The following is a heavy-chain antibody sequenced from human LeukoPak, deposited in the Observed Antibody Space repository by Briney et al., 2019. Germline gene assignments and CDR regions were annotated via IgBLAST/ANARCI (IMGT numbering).Heavy chain of an antibody. D-gene: IGHD5-18*01. CDR1: GGSISSGDYY. CDR3: ARVLYSYGSLAWFDP. Sequence: SETLSLTCTVSGGSISSGDYYWSWIRQPPGKGLEWIGYIYYSGSTYYNPSHKSRVTISVDTSKNQFSLKLSSVTAADTAVYYCARVLYSYGSLAWFDPWGQGTLVTVSS. J-gene: IGHJ5*02. CDR2: IYYSGST. V-gene: IGHV4-30-4*01.